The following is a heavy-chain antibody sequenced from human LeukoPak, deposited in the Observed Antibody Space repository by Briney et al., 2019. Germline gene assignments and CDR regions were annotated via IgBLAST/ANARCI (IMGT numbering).Heavy chain of an antibody. V-gene: IGHV1-8*03. CDR1: GYTFTSYD. Sequence: ASVKVSCKASGYTFTSYDINWVRQATGQGFEWMGWMNPNSGNTGYAQKFQGRVTITRNTSISTAYMELSSLRSEDTAVYYCARGGYCSGGSCYGYNWFDPWGQGTLVTVSS. J-gene: IGHJ5*02. CDR2: MNPNSGNT. D-gene: IGHD2-15*01. CDR3: ARGGYCSGGSCYGYNWFDP.